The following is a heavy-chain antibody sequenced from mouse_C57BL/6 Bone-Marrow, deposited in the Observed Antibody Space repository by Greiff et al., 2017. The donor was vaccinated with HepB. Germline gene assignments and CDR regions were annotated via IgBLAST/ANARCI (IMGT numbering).Heavy chain of an antibody. CDR1: GYTFTDYE. CDR2: IDPETGGT. V-gene: IGHV1-15*01. D-gene: IGHD5-2*01. CDR3: TRKNTLRGAMDY. Sequence: QVQLQQSGAELVRPGASVTLSCKASGYTFTDYEMHWVKQTPVHGLEWIGAIDPETGGTAYNQKFKGKAILTADKSSSTAYMELRSLTSEDSAVYYCTRKNTLRGAMDYWGQGTSVTVSS. J-gene: IGHJ4*01.